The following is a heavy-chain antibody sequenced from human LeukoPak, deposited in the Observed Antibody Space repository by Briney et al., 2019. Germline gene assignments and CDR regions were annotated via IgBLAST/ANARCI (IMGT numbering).Heavy chain of an antibody. CDR3: ARQGRTSVSYFDY. D-gene: IGHD4-17*01. Sequence: SETLSLTCTVSGGSISSTSSYWGWIRQPPVKGLEWIGSIYHSGSTYYNPSLKSRVTISVDTSKNHFSLKLSSVTAADTAVYYCARQGRTSVSYFDYWGQGTLVTVSS. V-gene: IGHV4-39*01. J-gene: IGHJ4*02. CDR1: GGSISSTSSY. CDR2: IYHSGST.